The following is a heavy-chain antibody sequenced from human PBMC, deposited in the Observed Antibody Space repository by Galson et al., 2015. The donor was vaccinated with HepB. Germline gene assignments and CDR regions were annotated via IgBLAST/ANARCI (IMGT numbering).Heavy chain of an antibody. CDR1: GFAFSTYG. V-gene: IGHV3-30*18. CDR2: ISYNGANK. J-gene: IGHJ4*02. D-gene: IGHD2-15*01. CDR3: AKDLPPYLYCNADRCYSGAFDS. Sequence: SLRLSCAASGFAFSTYGMHWVRQAPGKGLEWVAVISYNGANKFYADSVKGRFTISRDSSQNTLYLQVNSVRAEDTAVYYCAKDLPPYLYCNADRCYSGAFDSWGQGALVTVSS.